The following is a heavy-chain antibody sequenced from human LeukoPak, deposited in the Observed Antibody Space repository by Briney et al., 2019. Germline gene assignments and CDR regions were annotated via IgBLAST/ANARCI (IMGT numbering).Heavy chain of an antibody. V-gene: IGHV1-46*01. Sequence: AASVKVSCKASGYTFTSYYVHWVRQAPGQGLEWMGIISPSGASTSYAQKFQGRVTMTRDMSTSTVYMELSSLRSEDTAVYYCARVAAEVVGVPGAIGFGWLRRDYYYMDVWGKGTTVTVSS. D-gene: IGHD2-2*02. CDR1: GYTFTSYY. CDR2: ISPSGAST. J-gene: IGHJ6*03. CDR3: ARVAAEVVGVPGAIGFGWLRRDYYYMDV.